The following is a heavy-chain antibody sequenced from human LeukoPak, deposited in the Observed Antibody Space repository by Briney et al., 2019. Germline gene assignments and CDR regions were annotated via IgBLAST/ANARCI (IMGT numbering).Heavy chain of an antibody. D-gene: IGHD2-8*01. CDR1: GGSISGYY. CDR3: ARYGTSGNLDY. V-gene: IGHV4-59*08. J-gene: IGHJ4*02. CDR2: IYYSGST. Sequence: SETLSLTCTVSGGSISGYYWSWIRQPPGTRLEWIGYIYYSGSTSYNPSLKSRVTISVDTSKNQFSLKLSSVAAADTAVYYCARYGTSGNLDYWGQGTLVTVSS.